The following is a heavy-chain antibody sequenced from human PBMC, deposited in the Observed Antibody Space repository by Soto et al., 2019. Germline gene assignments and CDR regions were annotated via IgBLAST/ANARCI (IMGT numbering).Heavy chain of an antibody. CDR2: INHSGST. D-gene: IGHD6-19*01. CDR1: GVSFSGYY. Sequence: ERLCRTCTVYGVSFSGYYWSWIRQPPGKGLEWIGEINHSGSTNYNPSLKSRVTISVDTSKNQFSLKLSSVTAADTAVYYCATVGGGWYERLKGEDYWGQGTLVTVSS. J-gene: IGHJ4*02. CDR3: ATVGGGWYERLKGEDY. V-gene: IGHV4-34*01.